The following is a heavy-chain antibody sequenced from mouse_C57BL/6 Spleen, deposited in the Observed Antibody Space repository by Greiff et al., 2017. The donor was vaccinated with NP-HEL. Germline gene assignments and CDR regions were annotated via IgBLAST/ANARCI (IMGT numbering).Heavy chain of an antibody. CDR3: ARSGYGYYFDY. D-gene: IGHD2-2*01. CDR1: GYSFTDYN. CDR2: INPNYGTT. V-gene: IGHV1-39*01. J-gene: IGHJ2*01. Sequence: VHVKQSGPELVKPGASVKISCKASGYSFTDYNMNWVKQSNGKSLEWIGVINPNYGTTSYNQRFKGKATLTVDQSTSTAYMQLNSLTSEDSAVYDCARSGYGYYFDYWGQGTTLTVSS.